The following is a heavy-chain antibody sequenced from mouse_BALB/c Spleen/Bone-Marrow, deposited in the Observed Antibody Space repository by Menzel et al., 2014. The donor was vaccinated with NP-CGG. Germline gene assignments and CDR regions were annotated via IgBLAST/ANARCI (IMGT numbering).Heavy chain of an antibody. CDR1: GYAFSSYW. CDR3: ARRGYYYGSSYVDY. Sequence: VKLMESGAELVRPGSSVKISCKASGYAFSSYWMNWVKQRPGQGLEWTGQIYPGDGGTNYNGKFKGKATLTADKSSSPAYMQLSSLTSEDSAVYFCARRGYYYGSSYVDYWGQGTALTVSS. D-gene: IGHD1-1*01. V-gene: IGHV1-80*01. CDR2: IYPGDGGT. J-gene: IGHJ2*01.